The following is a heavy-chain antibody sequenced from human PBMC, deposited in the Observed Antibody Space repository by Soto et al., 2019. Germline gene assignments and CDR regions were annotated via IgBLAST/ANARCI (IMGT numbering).Heavy chain of an antibody. D-gene: IGHD6-19*01. CDR1: GGSISSDDYY. Sequence: QVQLQESGPGLLKPSQTLSLTCTVSGGSISSDDYYWSWIRQPPGQGLGWNGNLYYSGSSYYTPSLKSRVTISVDTSKNQFSLKLSSVTAADTAVYYCATQPWGGSCWYDYWGQGTLVTVSS. CDR3: ATQPWGGSCWYDY. J-gene: IGHJ4*02. CDR2: LYYSGSS. V-gene: IGHV4-30-4*01.